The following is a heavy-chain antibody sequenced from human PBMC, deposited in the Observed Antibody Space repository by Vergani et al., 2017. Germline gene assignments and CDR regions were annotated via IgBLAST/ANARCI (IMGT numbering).Heavy chain of an antibody. D-gene: IGHD2-2*01. CDR1: GGPFKNSA. Sequence: QVQLVQSGAEVKKPGPSVKVSCKASGGPFKNSAFSWVRQVPGQGLEWMGRIITFFGTTDYAQKFQGRFTIIADEFTKTVDMQLSNLRSEDTAVYYCARDPDIVVVPAAPYYYYYYGMDVWGQGTTVTVSS. J-gene: IGHJ6*02. CDR3: ARDPDIVVVPAAPYYYYYYGMDV. V-gene: IGHV1-69*13. CDR2: IITFFGTT.